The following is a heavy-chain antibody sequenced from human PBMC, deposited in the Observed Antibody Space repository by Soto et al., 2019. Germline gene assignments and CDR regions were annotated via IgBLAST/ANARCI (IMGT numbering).Heavy chain of an antibody. CDR1: GFTFSSYA. Sequence: GSLRLSCAASGFTFSSYAMYWVRQAPGKGLEWVAVISSNGSNKYYADSMKGRFTISRDNSKNTLYLQMNSLRPEDTAMYYCARHISNFRYYYYAMDVWGQGTTVTVSS. V-gene: IGHV3-30-3*01. CDR2: ISSNGSNK. CDR3: ARHISNFRYYYYAMDV. D-gene: IGHD4-4*01. J-gene: IGHJ6*02.